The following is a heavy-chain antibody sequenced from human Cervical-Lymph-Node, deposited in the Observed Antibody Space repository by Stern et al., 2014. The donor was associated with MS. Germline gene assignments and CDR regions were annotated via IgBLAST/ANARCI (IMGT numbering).Heavy chain of an antibody. CDR3: ARGSREVLLPRFYFDY. CDR1: GGSISSGNYY. V-gene: IGHV4-31*03. D-gene: IGHD3-3*01. CDR2: IYHSGST. Sequence: QVQLQESGPGLVKPSQTLSLTCTVSGGSISSGNYYWSWIRQHPGQGLVGIGSIYHSGSTYSNTPLKRRVTTSIATSKNQFSLKLSSVTAADTAVYYCARGSREVLLPRFYFDYWGQGTLVTVSS. J-gene: IGHJ4*02.